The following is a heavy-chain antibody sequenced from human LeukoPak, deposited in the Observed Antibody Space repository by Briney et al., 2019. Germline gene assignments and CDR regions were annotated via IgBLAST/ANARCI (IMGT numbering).Heavy chain of an antibody. CDR3: ARRAPLIVVVPAAIVDYYYGMDV. D-gene: IGHD2-2*01. CDR2: ISAYNGNT. V-gene: IGHV1-18*01. CDR1: GHTFTSYG. J-gene: IGHJ6*02. Sequence: ASVKVSCKASGHTFTSYGISWVRQAPGQGLEWMGWISAYNGNTNYAQKLQGRVTMTTDTSTCTAYMELRSLRSDDTAVYYCARRAPLIVVVPAAIVDYYYGMDVWGQGTTVTVSS.